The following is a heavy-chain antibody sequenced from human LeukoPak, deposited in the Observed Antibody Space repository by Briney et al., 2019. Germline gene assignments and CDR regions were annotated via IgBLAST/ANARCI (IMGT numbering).Heavy chain of an antibody. CDR3: AKSGGGYSSGWFY. CDR2: ISYDGSNK. Sequence: GRSLRLSCAASGFTFSRYGMHWVRQAPGKGLEWVAVISYDGSNKYYADSVKGRFTISRDNSKNTLYLQMNSLRAEDTAVYYCAKSGGGYSSGWFYWGQGTLVTVSS. J-gene: IGHJ4*02. D-gene: IGHD6-19*01. CDR1: GFTFSRYG. V-gene: IGHV3-30*18.